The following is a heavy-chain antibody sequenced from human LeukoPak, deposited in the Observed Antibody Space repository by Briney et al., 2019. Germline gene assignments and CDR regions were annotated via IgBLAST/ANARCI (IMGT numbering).Heavy chain of an antibody. CDR2: IYHSGST. CDR3: ATIAAAGWYLQH. V-gene: IGHV4-59*04. CDR1: GGSISSYY. Sequence: SETLSLTCTVSGGSISSYYWSWIRQPPGKGLEWIGYIYHSGSTYYNPSLKSRVTISVDTSKNQFSLKLSSVTAADTAVYYCATIAAAGWYLQHWGQGTLVTVSS. D-gene: IGHD6-13*01. J-gene: IGHJ1*01.